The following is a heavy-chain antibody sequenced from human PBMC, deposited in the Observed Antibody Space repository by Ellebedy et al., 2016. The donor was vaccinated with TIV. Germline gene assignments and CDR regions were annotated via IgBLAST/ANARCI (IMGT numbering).Heavy chain of an antibody. D-gene: IGHD5-12*01. CDR1: GASFSSRSYY. Sequence: MPSETLSLTCTVSGASFSSRSYYWGWIRQPPGKGLEWIGNIDYSGSTYYSPSLKSRVTISVDTSKNQFSLKLSSGTAADTAVYYCARQVWAGYSGYGIYYFDYWGQGILVTVSS. J-gene: IGHJ4*02. CDR3: ARQVWAGYSGYGIYYFDY. V-gene: IGHV4-39*01. CDR2: IDYSGST.